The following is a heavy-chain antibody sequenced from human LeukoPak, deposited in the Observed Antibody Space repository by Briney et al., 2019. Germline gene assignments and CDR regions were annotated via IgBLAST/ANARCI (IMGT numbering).Heavy chain of an antibody. D-gene: IGHD3-22*01. CDR1: GGTFSSYA. J-gene: IGHJ4*02. CDR3: ATAPRYYYDSSGYYPFDY. Sequence: SVKVSCKASGGTFSSYAISWVRQAPGQGLEWMGGIIPIFGTANYAQKFQGRVTMTEDTSTDTAYMELSSLRSEDTAVYYCATAPRYYYDSSGYYPFDYWGQGTLVTVSS. CDR2: IIPIFGTA. V-gene: IGHV1-69*06.